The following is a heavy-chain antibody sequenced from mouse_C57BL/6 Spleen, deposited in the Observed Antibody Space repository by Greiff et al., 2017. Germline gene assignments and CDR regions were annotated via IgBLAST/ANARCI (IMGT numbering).Heavy chain of an antibody. CDR2: ISSGSSTI. D-gene: IGHD4-1*01. Sequence: EVHLVESGGGLVKPGGSLKLSCAASGFTFSDYGMHWVRQAPEKGLEWVAYISSGSSTIYYADTVKGRFTISRDYAKNTLFLQMTSLRSEDTAMYYCARSGTSVRYYFAYWGQGTTLTVSS. CDR1: GFTFSDYG. V-gene: IGHV5-17*01. CDR3: ARSGTSVRYYFAY. J-gene: IGHJ2*01.